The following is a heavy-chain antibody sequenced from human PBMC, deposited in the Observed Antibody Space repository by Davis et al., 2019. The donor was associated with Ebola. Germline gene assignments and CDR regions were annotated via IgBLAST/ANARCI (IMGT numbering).Heavy chain of an antibody. CDR1: GGSISSSSYY. CDR2: IYYSGST. D-gene: IGHD4-17*01. CDR3: ARAFSGGDNLDY. V-gene: IGHV4-61*05. J-gene: IGHJ4*02. Sequence: PSETLSLTCTVSGGSISSSSYYWGWIRQPPGKGLEWIGYIYYSGSTNYNPSLKSRVTISVDTSKNQFSLKLSSVTAADTAVYYCARAFSGGDNLDYWGQGTLVTVSS.